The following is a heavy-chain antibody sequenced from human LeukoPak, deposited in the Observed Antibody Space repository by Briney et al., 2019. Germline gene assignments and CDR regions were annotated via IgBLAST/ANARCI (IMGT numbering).Heavy chain of an antibody. CDR2: IYYSGST. CDR1: GGSINSGGYY. Sequence: PSETLSLTCTVSGGSINSGGYYWSWIRQHPGKDLEWIGYIYYSGSTYYNPSLKSRDIISVDTSKNQFSLKLSSVTAADTAVYYCARDRLSCSSTSCSHYYFDSWGQGTLVTVSS. D-gene: IGHD2-2*01. J-gene: IGHJ4*02. CDR3: ARDRLSCSSTSCSHYYFDS. V-gene: IGHV4-31*03.